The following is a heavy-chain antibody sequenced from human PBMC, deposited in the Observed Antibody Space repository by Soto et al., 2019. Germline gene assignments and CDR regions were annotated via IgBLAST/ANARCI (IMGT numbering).Heavy chain of an antibody. D-gene: IGHD6-13*01. CDR3: ARAAMGGSSWPFDY. J-gene: IGHJ4*02. Sequence: QVQLQESGPGLVKPSGTLSLTCAVSGGSISSSNWWSWVRQPPGKGLEWIGEIYHSGSTNYNPSLKIRVTISRDKSKNQFALKLSSVTAADTAVYYCARAAMGGSSWPFDYWGQGTLVTVSS. CDR2: IYHSGST. V-gene: IGHV4-4*02. CDR1: GGSISSSNW.